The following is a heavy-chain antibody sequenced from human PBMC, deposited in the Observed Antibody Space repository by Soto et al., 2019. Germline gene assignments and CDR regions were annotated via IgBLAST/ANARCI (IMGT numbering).Heavy chain of an antibody. CDR2: IIPIFGTA. D-gene: IGHD3-9*01. CDR1: GGTSSSYA. J-gene: IGHJ4*02. V-gene: IGHV1-69*13. Sequence: ASVKVSCKASGGTSSSYAISWVRQAPGQGLEWMGGIIPIFGTANYAQKFQGRVTITADESTSTAYMELSSLRSEDTAVYYCARDGYDDSPALYWGQGTLVTVSS. CDR3: ARDGYDDSPALY.